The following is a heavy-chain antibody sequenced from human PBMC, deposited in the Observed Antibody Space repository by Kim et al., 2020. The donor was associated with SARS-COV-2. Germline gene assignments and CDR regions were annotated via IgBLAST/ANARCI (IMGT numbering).Heavy chain of an antibody. CDR2: LYSGGLT. D-gene: IGHD1-26*01. CDR1: GFSVINTD. CDR3: AQSNGTYLDF. Sequence: GGSLRLSCVGSGFSVINTDMSWVRQAPGKGLEWVSGLYSGGLTYDTDALKGRFTIFIDTARNTLYLLMSSLRGDDTAVYYCAQSNGTYLDFWGQGTLVTVSS. J-gene: IGHJ4*02. V-gene: IGHV3-53*01.